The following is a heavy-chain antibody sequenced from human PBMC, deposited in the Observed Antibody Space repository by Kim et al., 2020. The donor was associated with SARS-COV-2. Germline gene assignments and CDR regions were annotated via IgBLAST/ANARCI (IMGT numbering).Heavy chain of an antibody. D-gene: IGHD3-10*01. CDR3: AKDMDRYTSDYYGSGSYYRGLDY. V-gene: IGHV3-43*02. CDR2: ISGDGGST. Sequence: GGSLRLSCAASGFTFDDYAMHWVRQAPGKGLEWVSLISGDGGSTYYAASVKGRFTISRDNSKNSLYLQMNSLRTEDTALYYCAKDMDRYTSDYYGSGSYYRGLDYWGQGTLVTVSS. J-gene: IGHJ4*02. CDR1: GFTFDDYA.